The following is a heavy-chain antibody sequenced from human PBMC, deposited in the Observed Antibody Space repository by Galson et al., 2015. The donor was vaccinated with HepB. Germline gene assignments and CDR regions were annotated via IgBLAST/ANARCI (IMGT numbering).Heavy chain of an antibody. V-gene: IGHV2-5*02. D-gene: IGHD6-13*01. J-gene: IGHJ6*02. CDR2: IYWDDDK. Sequence: PALVKPTQTLTLTCTFSGFSLSTSGVGVGWIRQPPGKALEWLALIYWDDDKRYSPSLKSRLTITKDTSKNQVVLTMTNMDPVDTATYYCAHSSYSSSWYREDFSAGMDVWGQGTTVTVSS. CDR1: GFSLSTSGVG. CDR3: AHSSYSSSWYREDFSAGMDV.